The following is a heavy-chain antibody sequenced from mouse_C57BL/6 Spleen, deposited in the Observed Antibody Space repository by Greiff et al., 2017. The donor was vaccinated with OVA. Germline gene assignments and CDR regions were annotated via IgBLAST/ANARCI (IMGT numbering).Heavy chain of an antibody. J-gene: IGHJ4*01. CDR3: ARSTMVTYYAMDY. D-gene: IGHD2-2*01. CDR1: GYTFTSYG. Sequence: VHLVESGAELARPGASVKLSCKASGYTFTSYGISWVKQRTGQGLEWIGEIYPRSGNTYYNEKFKGKATLTADKSSSTAYMELRSLTSEDSAVYFCARSTMVTYYAMDYWGQGTSVTVSS. V-gene: IGHV1-81*01. CDR2: IYPRSGNT.